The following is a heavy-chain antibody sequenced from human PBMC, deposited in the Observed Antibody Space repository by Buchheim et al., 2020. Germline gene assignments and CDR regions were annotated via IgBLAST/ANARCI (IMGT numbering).Heavy chain of an antibody. J-gene: IGHJ4*02. CDR1: GYSFSRYG. D-gene: IGHD2-15*01. CDR2: MNPNSGNT. Sequence: QVQLVQSGAEVREPGASVRVSCKASGYSFSRYGITWVRQAPGQGLEWMGWMNPNSGNTGYAQKFQGRVTMTRNTSISTAYMELSSLRSEDTAVYYCASQPAGMLPRDYWGQGTL. V-gene: IGHV1-8*02. CDR3: ASQPAGMLPRDY.